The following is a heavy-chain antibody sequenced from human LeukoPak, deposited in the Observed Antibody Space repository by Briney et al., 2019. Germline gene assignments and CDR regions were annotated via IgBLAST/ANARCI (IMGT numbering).Heavy chain of an antibody. CDR3: AKERSLSY. J-gene: IGHJ4*02. V-gene: IGHV3-23*01. D-gene: IGHD2/OR15-2a*01. CDR2: ISGTGGST. Sequence: GGSLRLSCVAYGFTFSSNTMSWVRQAPGKGLEWVSVISGTGGSTYYADSVKGRFTISRDNSKNTLYLQMNSLRAEDTGVYYCAKERSLSYWGQGTLVTVSS. CDR1: GFTFSSNT.